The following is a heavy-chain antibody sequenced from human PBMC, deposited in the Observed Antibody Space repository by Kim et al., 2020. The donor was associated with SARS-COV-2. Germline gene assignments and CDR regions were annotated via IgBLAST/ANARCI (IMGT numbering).Heavy chain of an antibody. CDR3: AKSTGTSTLRSGVDV. CDR1: GFSFSTFP. Sequence: GGSLRLSCAASGFSFSTFPMTWVRQAPGKGLEWISGIGVGGTTFYAGSVKGRFTMSRDKSKDTLSLQMNDLRVEDTAAYYCAKSTGTSTLRSGVDVWGQGTTVTVSS. CDR2: IGVGGTT. V-gene: IGHV3-23*01. J-gene: IGHJ6*02. D-gene: IGHD3-10*01.